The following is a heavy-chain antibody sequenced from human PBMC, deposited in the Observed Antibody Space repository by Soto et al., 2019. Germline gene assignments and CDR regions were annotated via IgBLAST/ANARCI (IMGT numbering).Heavy chain of an antibody. Sequence: PGGSLRLSCAASGFTVSSNYMSWVRQAPGKGLEWVSVIYSGGSTYYADSVKGRFTISRDNSKNTLYLQMDSLRAEDTAVYYCAGDSGYGSGSSVNHYLDCWGRGTLVTVSS. D-gene: IGHD3-10*01. CDR2: IYSGGST. J-gene: IGHJ4*01. CDR1: GFTVSSNY. V-gene: IGHV3-53*01. CDR3: AGDSGYGSGSSVNHYLDC.